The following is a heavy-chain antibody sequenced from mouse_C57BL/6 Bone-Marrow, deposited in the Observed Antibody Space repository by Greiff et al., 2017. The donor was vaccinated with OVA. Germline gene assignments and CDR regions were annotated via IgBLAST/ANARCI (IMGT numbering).Heavy chain of an antibody. V-gene: IGHV1-15*01. Sequence: QVQLQQSGAELVRPGASVTLSCEASGYTFTDYEMHWVKQTPVHGLEWIGAIDPETGGTAYNQKFKGKAILTAYKSSSTAYMELRSLTSEDSAVYYCTRGYSNYYAMDYWGQGTSVTVSS. J-gene: IGHJ4*01. CDR2: IDPETGGT. D-gene: IGHD2-5*01. CDR1: GYTFTDYE. CDR3: TRGYSNYYAMDY.